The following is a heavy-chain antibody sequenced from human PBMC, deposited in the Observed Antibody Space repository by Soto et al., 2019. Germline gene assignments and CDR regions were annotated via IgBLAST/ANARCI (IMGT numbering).Heavy chain of an antibody. CDR1: GGSISSSSYY. J-gene: IGHJ4*02. D-gene: IGHD1-26*01. CDR3: ASESSIVGATAGFDY. V-gene: IGHV4-39*01. Sequence: SETLSLTCTVSGGSISSSSYYWGWIRQPPGKGLEWIGSIYYSGSTYYNPSLKSRVTISVDTSKNQFSLKLSSVTAADTAVYYCASESSIVGATAGFDYWGQGTLVTVSS. CDR2: IYYSGST.